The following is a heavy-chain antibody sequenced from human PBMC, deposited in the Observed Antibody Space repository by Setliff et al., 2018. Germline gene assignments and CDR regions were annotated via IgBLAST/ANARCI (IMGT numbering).Heavy chain of an antibody. CDR1: GGSISGGGYY. D-gene: IGHD3-22*01. J-gene: IGHJ3*02. V-gene: IGHV4-31*03. CDR2: IYYSGST. Sequence: SETLSLTCTVSGGSISGGGYYWSWIRQHPRKGLEWIGYIYYSGSTNYTPSLKSRVTLSVDTSRNHFSLKLNSVTAADTAVCYCARSGYYSIDAFDIWGQGTMVTVSS. CDR3: ARSGYYSIDAFDI.